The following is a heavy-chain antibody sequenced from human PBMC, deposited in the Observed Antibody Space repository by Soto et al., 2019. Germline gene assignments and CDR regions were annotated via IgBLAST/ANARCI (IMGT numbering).Heavy chain of an antibody. D-gene: IGHD1-26*01. V-gene: IGHV4-59*08. Sequence: QVQLQQSGPGLVKPSETLSLTCSVSSGPTSSHNWGWIRQTPGRGLEWIGYVYSTGGTSYNPSLSSLSTISPSTSTTPTSLTLTSVTAADTAFYYCVRQGSGNLHGLVDVWGQGPTVRVSS. CDR1: SGPTSSHN. J-gene: IGHJ6*02. CDR3: VRQGSGNLHGLVDV. CDR2: VYSTGGT.